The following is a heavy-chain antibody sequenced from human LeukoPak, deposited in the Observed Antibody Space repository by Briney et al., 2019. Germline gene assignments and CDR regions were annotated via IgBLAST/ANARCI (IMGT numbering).Heavy chain of an antibody. CDR3: ARERGPFDY. Sequence: LEWIRYIYYSGSTNYNPSLKSRVTISVDTSKNQFSLKLSSVTAADTAVYYCARERGPFDYWGQGTLVTVSS. J-gene: IGHJ4*02. V-gene: IGHV4-59*01. CDR2: IYYSGST.